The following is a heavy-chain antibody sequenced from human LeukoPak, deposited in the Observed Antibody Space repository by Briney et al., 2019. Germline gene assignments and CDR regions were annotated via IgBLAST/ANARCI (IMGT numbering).Heavy chain of an antibody. Sequence: GESLKISCRASGYSFTNYWIGWVRQMPGKGLEWMGIIYPGDSNTRYSPSFQGQVTISADKSINIAYLQWSSLRTSDTAMYYCTRDWELGYWGQGTLVTVSS. CDR3: TRDWELGY. D-gene: IGHD1-26*01. CDR2: IYPGDSNT. CDR1: GYSFTNYW. V-gene: IGHV5-51*06. J-gene: IGHJ4*02.